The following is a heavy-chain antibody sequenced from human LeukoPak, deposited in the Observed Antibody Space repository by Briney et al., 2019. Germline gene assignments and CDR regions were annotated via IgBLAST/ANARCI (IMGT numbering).Heavy chain of an antibody. J-gene: IGHJ4*02. D-gene: IGHD2/OR15-2a*01. V-gene: IGHV5-51*01. CDR1: GYSFTNYW. Sequence: GESLKISCKGSGYSFTNYWIGWVRQMPGKGLEWMGIIYPGDSDTTYSPSFQGQVTISADKSVNTAYLQWSSLKASDTAIYYCARLSITTSLRLYYFDYWGQGTLVTVPS. CDR2: IYPGDSDT. CDR3: ARLSITTSLRLYYFDY.